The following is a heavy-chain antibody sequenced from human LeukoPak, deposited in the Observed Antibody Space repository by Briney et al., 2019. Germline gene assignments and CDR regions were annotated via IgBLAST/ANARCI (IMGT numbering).Heavy chain of an antibody. J-gene: IGHJ4*02. V-gene: IGHV4-39*01. Sequence: PEALSLTCTVSGGSLSSSSYYWGWIRQPPGKGLEWVGSIYYSGSTYYNPSLKSRGPISVETAKKQFSLKLSSLTAAAQAVYYCATLGQHLPLDCWGQGTLVTVSS. CDR1: GGSLSSSSYY. CDR3: ATLGQHLPLDC. CDR2: IYYSGST. D-gene: IGHD6-13*01.